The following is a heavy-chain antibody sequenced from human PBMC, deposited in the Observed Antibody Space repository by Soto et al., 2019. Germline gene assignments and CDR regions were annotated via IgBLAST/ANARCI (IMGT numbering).Heavy chain of an antibody. CDR3: ARDFTGTAVAGTMSYYYGMDV. Sequence: GASVKVCCKASGYTFTGYYMHWVRQAPGQGLEWMGWINPNSGGTNYAQKFQGWVTMTRDTSISTAYMELSRLRSDDTAVYYCARDFTGTAVAGTMSYYYGMDVWGQGTTVTVSS. CDR1: GYTFTGYY. D-gene: IGHD6-19*01. J-gene: IGHJ6*02. CDR2: INPNSGGT. V-gene: IGHV1-2*04.